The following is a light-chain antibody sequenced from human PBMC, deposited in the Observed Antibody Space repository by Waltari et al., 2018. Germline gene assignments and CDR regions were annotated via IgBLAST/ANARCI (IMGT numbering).Light chain of an antibody. CDR2: DVT. Sequence: QSALTQPASVSGSPGQSITLSCSGLGSAAAASESVSWHQHHPDKAPQVIIYDVTNRPSGVSDRFSASKSANTASLTISRLQPEDEADYYCSSQTLDGLVLFGGGTRLTVL. CDR1: GSAAAASES. CDR3: SSQTLDGLVL. V-gene: IGLV2-14*03. J-gene: IGLJ2*01.